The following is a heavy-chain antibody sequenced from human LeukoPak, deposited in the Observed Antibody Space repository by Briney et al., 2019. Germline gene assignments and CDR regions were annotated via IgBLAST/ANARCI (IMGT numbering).Heavy chain of an antibody. D-gene: IGHD1-7*01. Sequence: GGSLRLSCRASGFVFNRYSMTWVRQAPGKGLEWVAYIKQDGNELYYGESVKGRFSISRDNAENSLHLQLNSLRAEDTAVYYCARESPGARLELRWRQLTYFDYWGQGTLVTVSS. CDR1: GFVFNRYS. J-gene: IGHJ4*02. V-gene: IGHV3-7*01. CDR2: IKQDGNEL. CDR3: ARESPGARLELRWRQLTYFDY.